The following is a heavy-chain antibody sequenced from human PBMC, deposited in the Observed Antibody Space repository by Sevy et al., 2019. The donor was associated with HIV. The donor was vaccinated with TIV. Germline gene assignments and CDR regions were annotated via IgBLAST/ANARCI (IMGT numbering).Heavy chain of an antibody. Sequence: SETLSLTCAVYGGSFSGYYWSWIRQPPGKGLEWIGEINHSGSTNYNPSLKRRVTISVDTSKNQFSLKLSSVTAADTAVYYCARARLRITMIVVVTAAFDIWGQGTMVTVSS. V-gene: IGHV4-34*01. D-gene: IGHD3-22*01. CDR1: GGSFSGYY. J-gene: IGHJ3*02. CDR3: ARARLRITMIVVVTAAFDI. CDR2: INHSGST.